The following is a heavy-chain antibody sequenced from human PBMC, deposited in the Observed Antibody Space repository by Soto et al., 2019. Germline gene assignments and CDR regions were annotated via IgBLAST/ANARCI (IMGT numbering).Heavy chain of an antibody. CDR2: IWYDGSNK. V-gene: IGHV3-33*01. Sequence: QVQLVESGGGVVQPGRSLRLSCAASGFTFSSYGMHWVRQAPGKGLEWVAVIWYDGSNKYYADSVKGRFTISRDNSKNTLDLQMNSLRAEDTAVYYCARTYYYGSGSYYGFDYWGQGTLVTVSS. CDR1: GFTFSSYG. D-gene: IGHD3-10*01. J-gene: IGHJ4*02. CDR3: ARTYYYGSGSYYGFDY.